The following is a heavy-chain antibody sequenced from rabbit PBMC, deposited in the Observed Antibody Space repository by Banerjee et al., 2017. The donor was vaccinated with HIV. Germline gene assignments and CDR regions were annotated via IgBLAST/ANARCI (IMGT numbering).Heavy chain of an antibody. D-gene: IGHD8-1*01. CDR2: INTSSGNT. J-gene: IGHJ6*01. V-gene: IGHV1S40*01. CDR1: GFSFSSDYD. Sequence: LTCTASGFSFSSDYDMCWVRQAPGKGLEWIACINTSSGNTVYASWAKGRFTISKISSTAVTLQMTRLTVADTATYFCARDLGGSSDFWGPGTLVTVS. CDR3: ARDLGGSSDF.